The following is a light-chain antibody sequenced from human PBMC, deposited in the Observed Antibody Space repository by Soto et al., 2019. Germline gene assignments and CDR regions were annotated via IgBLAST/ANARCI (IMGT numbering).Light chain of an antibody. Sequence: QSVLTQPASVSESPGQSITISCTGTSRDVGGYNYVSWYQQHPGGVPRLVIYGVSNRPSGVSSRFSGSKSGNTASLTISGLLAEDEADYYCSSYTSSSTYVFGTGTKVTVL. CDR3: SSYTSSSTYV. CDR1: SRDVGGYNY. CDR2: GVS. V-gene: IGLV2-14*01. J-gene: IGLJ1*01.